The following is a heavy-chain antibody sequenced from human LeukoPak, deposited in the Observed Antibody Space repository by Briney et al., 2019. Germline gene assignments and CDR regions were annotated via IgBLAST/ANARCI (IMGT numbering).Heavy chain of an antibody. D-gene: IGHD5-18*01. CDR2: TYYSGST. J-gene: IGHJ4*02. V-gene: IGHV4-59*08. CDR3: ARLLIVDTAMVGSHYFDY. Sequence: SETLSLTCTVSGGSISSYCWSWIRQPPGKGLEWIGYTYYSGSTNYNPSLKSRVTISVDTSKNQFSLKLSSVTAADMAVYYCARLLIVDTAMVGSHYFDYWGQGTLVTVSS. CDR1: GGSISSYC.